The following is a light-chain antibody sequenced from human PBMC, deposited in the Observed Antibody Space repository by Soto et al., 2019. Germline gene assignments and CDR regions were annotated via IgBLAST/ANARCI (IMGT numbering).Light chain of an antibody. CDR1: QSVSNN. CDR3: QQYNDWPPIT. J-gene: IGKJ5*01. Sequence: EIMMTQSPATLSVSPGESATLSCRASQSVSNNLAWYQHKPGQAPRLLIYYASTRATGIPPRFSGSGSGTEFSPPISSLQSEDFALYYCQQYNDWPPITFGQGTRLEIK. V-gene: IGKV3-15*01. CDR2: YAS.